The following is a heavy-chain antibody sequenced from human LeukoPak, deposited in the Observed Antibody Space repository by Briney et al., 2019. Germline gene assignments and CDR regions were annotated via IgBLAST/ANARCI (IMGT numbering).Heavy chain of an antibody. D-gene: IGHD5-18*01. V-gene: IGHV1-2*02. CDR3: AKQAGYSYGYSWFDP. CDR1: GYTFTGYY. Sequence: ASVKVSCKASGYTFTGYYMHWVRQAPGQGLEWMGWINPNSGGTNYAQKFQGRVTMTRDTSISTAYMELSRLRSDDTAVYYCAKQAGYSYGYSWFDPWGQGTLVTVSS. CDR2: INPNSGGT. J-gene: IGHJ5*02.